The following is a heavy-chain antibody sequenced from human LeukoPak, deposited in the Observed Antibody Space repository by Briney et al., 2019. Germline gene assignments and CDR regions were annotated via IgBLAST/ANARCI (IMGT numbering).Heavy chain of an antibody. CDR1: GFNFSSYW. J-gene: IGHJ3*02. CDR3: ARDNGRNGFDI. CDR2: ISSDGSRI. Sequence: GGSLRLSCAASGFNFSSYWMHCVRQAPGKGLVWVSRISSDGSRISYADSVKGRFTISRDDAKKTLDLQMNSLRAEDTAVYFCARDNGRNGFDIWGQGTMVTVSS. V-gene: IGHV3-74*01.